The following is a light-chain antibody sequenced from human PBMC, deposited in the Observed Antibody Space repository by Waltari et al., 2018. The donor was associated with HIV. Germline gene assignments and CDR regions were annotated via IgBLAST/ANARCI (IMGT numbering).Light chain of an antibody. Sequence: QSALPQPALVSGSPAQSIPISRSVLSSDLGSYNYVSWYQQYPGKAPRLLIHDVNKWPSGVSNRFSGSKSGNTASLTISGLQSEDEADYWCCSYAGSRSWVFGGGTKVTVL. CDR2: DVN. CDR3: CSYAGSRSWV. V-gene: IGLV2-23*02. J-gene: IGLJ3*02. CDR1: SSDLGSYNY.